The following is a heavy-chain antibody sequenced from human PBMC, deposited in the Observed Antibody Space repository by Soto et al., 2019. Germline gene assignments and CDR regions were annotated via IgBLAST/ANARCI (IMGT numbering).Heavy chain of an antibody. CDR3: AKVLRGETYYYDSSGYYSSRVFDY. CDR1: GFTFSIYA. Sequence: GGSLRLSCAASGFTFSIYAMTWVRQAPGKGLEWVSTTTGSGGTTYYADSVKGRFTVFRDNSKSTLSLQMNSLRTEDTAIYYCAKVLRGETYYYDSSGYYSSRVFDYWGQGTLVTVSS. V-gene: IGHV3-23*01. CDR2: TTGSGGTT. D-gene: IGHD3-22*01. J-gene: IGHJ4*02.